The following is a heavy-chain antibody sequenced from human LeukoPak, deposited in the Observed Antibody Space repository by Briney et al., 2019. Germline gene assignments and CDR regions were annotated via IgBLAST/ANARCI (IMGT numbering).Heavy chain of an antibody. CDR1: GGSFSGYY. CDR3: ARELYDYVWGSHRRPYYFDY. Sequence: PSETLSLTCAVYGGSFSGYYWSWIRQPPGKGLEWIGEINHSGSTNYNPSLKSRVTISVDTSKNQFSLKLSSVTAADTAVYYRARELYDYVWGSHRRPYYFDYWGRGTLVTVSS. D-gene: IGHD3-16*02. V-gene: IGHV4-34*01. CDR2: INHSGST. J-gene: IGHJ4*02.